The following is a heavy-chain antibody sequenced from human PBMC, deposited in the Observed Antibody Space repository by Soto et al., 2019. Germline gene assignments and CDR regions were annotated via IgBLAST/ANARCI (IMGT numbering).Heavy chain of an antibody. V-gene: IGHV3-33*01. D-gene: IGHD3-3*01. CDR2: IWYDGSNE. CDR1: GFTFSSYG. Sequence: GGSLRLSCAASGFTFSSYGMHWVRQTPGKGLEWVAVIWYDGSNEYSADSVKGRFTISRDNSKNILYLQMNSLRAEDTAVYYCARGGTSPTFGYYDFPYYYMDVWGRGTTVTVSS. J-gene: IGHJ6*04. CDR3: ARGGTSPTFGYYDFPYYYMDV.